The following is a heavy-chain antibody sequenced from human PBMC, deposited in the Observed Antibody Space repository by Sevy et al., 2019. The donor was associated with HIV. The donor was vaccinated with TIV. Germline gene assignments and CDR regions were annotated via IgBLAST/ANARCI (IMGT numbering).Heavy chain of an antibody. CDR1: GFMSNRHH. CDR3: AKDGSAVKWFGEEGDGFDV. V-gene: IGHV1-18*01. CDR2: ISVFNGNT. Sequence: ASVKVSCQASGFMSNRHHISWVRQAPGQGLEWMGKISVFNGNTDYAPKFHGRVTMTTDTSTFTAYMELRSLRSDDTAVYYCAKDGSAVKWFGEEGDGFDVWGQGTMVTVSS. J-gene: IGHJ3*01. D-gene: IGHD3-10*01.